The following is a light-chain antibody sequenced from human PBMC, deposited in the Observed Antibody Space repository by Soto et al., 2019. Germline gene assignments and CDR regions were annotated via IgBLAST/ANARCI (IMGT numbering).Light chain of an antibody. Sequence: DIQMTQSPSSLSASLGDRVTITCRASQYISTYLNWYQQKPGQAPNLLIYAASSLQSGVPSRFSGSGSGTDFTLTISSLQPEDFGIYYCQQSYSTPSWTFGQGTKVDIK. J-gene: IGKJ1*01. CDR2: AAS. CDR1: QYISTY. CDR3: QQSYSTPSWT. V-gene: IGKV1-39*01.